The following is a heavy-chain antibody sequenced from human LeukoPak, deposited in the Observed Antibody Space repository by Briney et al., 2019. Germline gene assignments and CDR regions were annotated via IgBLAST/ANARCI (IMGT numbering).Heavy chain of an antibody. CDR1: GFTFSDYA. Sequence: GGSLRLSCVATGFTFSDYAMNWVRQAPGKGLEWVSTFKTKYSQVYYAESVRGRFTISTDNSEKTVYLQMNSLRAEDTALYYCARSVPDYTRFDYWGQGALVTVSS. D-gene: IGHD4-11*01. V-gene: IGHV3-23*05. CDR2: FKTKYSQV. CDR3: ARSVPDYTRFDY. J-gene: IGHJ4*02.